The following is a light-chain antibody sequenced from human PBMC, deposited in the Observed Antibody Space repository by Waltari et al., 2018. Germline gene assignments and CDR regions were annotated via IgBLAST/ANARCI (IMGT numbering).Light chain of an antibody. CDR3: QHNYGTPFT. Sequence: DIQMTQSPSSLSASVGVRVTITCRASENVNNYLNWYQQKPGKAPKLLIYKASTLQSGVPSRFSGSGSGADYTFTISSLQSEDVATFYCQHNYGTPFTFGGGTKVEIK. J-gene: IGKJ4*01. CDR1: ENVNNY. V-gene: IGKV1-39*01. CDR2: KAS.